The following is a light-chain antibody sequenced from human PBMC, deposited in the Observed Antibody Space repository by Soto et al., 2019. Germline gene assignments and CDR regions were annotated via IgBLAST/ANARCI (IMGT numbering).Light chain of an antibody. CDR1: SSDVGGYNY. V-gene: IGLV2-14*03. CDR3: SSYTSSSTYV. Sequence: QSARTQPASVSGSPGQSITISCSGTSSDVGGYNYVFWYQHHPGKAPKLMIYDVSNRPSGVSNRFSGSKSGNTASLTISGLQAEDEADYYCSSYTSSSTYVFGTGTKVTVL. CDR2: DVS. J-gene: IGLJ1*01.